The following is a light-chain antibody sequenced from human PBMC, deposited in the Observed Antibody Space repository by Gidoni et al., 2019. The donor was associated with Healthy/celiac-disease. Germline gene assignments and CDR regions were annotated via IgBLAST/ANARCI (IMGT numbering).Light chain of an antibody. CDR3: QAWDSSTVV. J-gene: IGLJ2*01. Sequence: SYELPQPHSLSVSPGQTASITCSGDKLGDKYACWYQQKPGQSPVLVIYQDSKRPSGIPERFSGSNSGNTATLTISGTQAMDEADYYCQAWDSSTVVFGGGTKLTVL. CDR2: QDS. CDR1: KLGDKY. V-gene: IGLV3-1*01.